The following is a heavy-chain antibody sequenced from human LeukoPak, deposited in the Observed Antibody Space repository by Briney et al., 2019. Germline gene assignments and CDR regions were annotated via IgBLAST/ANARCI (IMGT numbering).Heavy chain of an antibody. V-gene: IGHV1-2*02. CDR3: ARDSHMVRGALYYYYYGMDV. CDR2: INPNNGGT. J-gene: IGHJ6*02. D-gene: IGHD3-10*01. Sequence: EASVKVSCKASGYTFTGHYMHWVRQAPGQGLEWMGWINPNNGGTNYAQKFQGRVTMTTDTSTSTAYMELRSLRSDDTAVYYCARDSHMVRGALYYYYYGMDVWGQGTTVTVSS. CDR1: GYTFTGHY.